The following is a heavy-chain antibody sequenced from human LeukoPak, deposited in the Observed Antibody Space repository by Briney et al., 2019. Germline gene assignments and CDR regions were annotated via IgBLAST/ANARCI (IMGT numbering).Heavy chain of an antibody. CDR1: GGSVSSGSYY. Sequence: PSETLSLTCTVSGGSVSSGSYYWSWIRQPPGKGLEWIGYIYNSGSTNYSPSLKSRVTISVDTSKNQFSLKLSSVTAADRAVYYCARGRWYFDLWGRGTLVTVSS. CDR3: ARGRWYFDL. J-gene: IGHJ2*01. CDR2: IYNSGST. V-gene: IGHV4-61*01.